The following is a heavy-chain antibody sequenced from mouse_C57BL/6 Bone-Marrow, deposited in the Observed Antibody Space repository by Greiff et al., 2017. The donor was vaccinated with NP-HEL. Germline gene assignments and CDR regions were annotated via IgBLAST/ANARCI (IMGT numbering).Heavy chain of an antibody. CDR1: GYTFTSYW. CDR2: IDPSDSYT. D-gene: IGHD3-2*02. V-gene: IGHV1-59*01. CDR3: ARSDCSGYGGYYFDY. Sequence: QVQLQQPGAELVRPGTSVKLSCKASGYTFTSYWMHWVKQRPGQGLEWIGVIDPSDSYTNYNQKFKGKATLTVDTSSSTAYMQLSSLTSEDSAVYYCARSDCSGYGGYYFDYWGQGTTLTVSS. J-gene: IGHJ2*01.